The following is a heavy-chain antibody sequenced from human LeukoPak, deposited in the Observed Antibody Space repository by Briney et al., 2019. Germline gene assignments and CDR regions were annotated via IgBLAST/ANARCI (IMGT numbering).Heavy chain of an antibody. D-gene: IGHD3-3*01. CDR3: ARDFWSGPRYYYGMDV. Sequence: ASVKVSCKASGYIFTGYYIHWVRLAPGQGLEWMGYINPNSGGTNYAQKFQGRVTMTRDTSISTAYMDLNRLRSDDTAVYYCARDFWSGPRYYYGMDVWGQGTTVTVSS. V-gene: IGHV1-2*02. CDR1: GYIFTGYY. CDR2: INPNSGGT. J-gene: IGHJ6*02.